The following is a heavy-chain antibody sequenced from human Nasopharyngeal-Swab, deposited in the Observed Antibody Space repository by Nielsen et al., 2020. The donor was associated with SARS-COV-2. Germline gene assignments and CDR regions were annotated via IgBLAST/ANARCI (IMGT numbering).Heavy chain of an antibody. CDR3: ARDLIAVAGSPG. Sequence: SETLSLTCAVDGGSFIGYYCSWILQPPGKGLEWIWVINHSGSTNYNPSLKSRVTISVDTSKNQFSLKLSSVTAADTAVYYCARDLIAVAGSPGWGLGTLVTVSS. CDR2: INHSGST. D-gene: IGHD6-19*01. CDR1: GGSFIGYY. V-gene: IGHV4-34*01. J-gene: IGHJ4*02.